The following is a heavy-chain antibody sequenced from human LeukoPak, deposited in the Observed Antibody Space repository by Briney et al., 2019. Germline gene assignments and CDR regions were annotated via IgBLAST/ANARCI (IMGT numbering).Heavy chain of an antibody. J-gene: IGHJ5*02. Sequence: ASVKVSCKASGYTSTGYYMHWVRQAPGQGLEWMGWINPNSGGTNYAQKFQGRVTMTRDTSISTAYMELSRLRSDDTAVYYYARGPIIVVVTGAFDPWGQGTLVTVSS. V-gene: IGHV1-2*02. CDR2: INPNSGGT. CDR3: ARGPIIVVVTGAFDP. CDR1: GYTSTGYY. D-gene: IGHD2-21*02.